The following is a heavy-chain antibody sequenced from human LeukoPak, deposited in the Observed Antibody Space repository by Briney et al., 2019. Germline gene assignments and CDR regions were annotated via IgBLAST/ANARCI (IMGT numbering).Heavy chain of an antibody. V-gene: IGHV1-24*01. J-gene: IGHJ5*02. D-gene: IGHD3-10*01. Sequence: GASVKVSCKVSGYTLTELSMHWVRQAPGKGLEWMGGFDPEDGETIYAQKFQGRVTMTEATSTDTAYMELSSLRSEDTAVYYCATDREFLWFGERGPFDPWGQGTLVTVSS. CDR3: ATDREFLWFGERGPFDP. CDR2: FDPEDGET. CDR1: GYTLTELS.